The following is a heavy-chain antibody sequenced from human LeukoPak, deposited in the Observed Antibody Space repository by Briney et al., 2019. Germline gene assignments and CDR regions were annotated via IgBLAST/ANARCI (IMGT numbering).Heavy chain of an antibody. CDR1: GYTFTGYY. D-gene: IGHD2-2*02. V-gene: IGHV1-2*02. CDR3: ARTYCSSTSCYIFDY. J-gene: IGHJ4*02. CDR2: INPNSGGT. Sequence: GASVKVSCKASGYTFTGYYMHWVRQAPGQGLEWMGWINPNSGGTNYAQKFQGRVTMTRDTSISTAYMELSRLRSDDTAVYYCARTYCSSTSCYIFDYWGQGTLVTVSS.